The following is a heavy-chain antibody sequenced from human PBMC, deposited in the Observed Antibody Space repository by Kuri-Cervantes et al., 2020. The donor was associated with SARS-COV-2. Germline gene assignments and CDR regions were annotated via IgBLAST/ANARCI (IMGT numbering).Heavy chain of an antibody. V-gene: IGHV4-39*07. CDR2: IYTSGST. D-gene: IGHD3-3*01. J-gene: IGHJ6*03. CDR1: GGSISSSSYY. Sequence: SETLSLTCTVSGGSISSSSYYWGWIRQPPGKGLEWIGSIYTSGSTNYNPSLKSRVTMSVDTSKNQFSLKLSSVTAADTAVYYCALHGSRVYDFWSGYSPYYYYMDVWGKGTTVTVSS. CDR3: ALHGSRVYDFWSGYSPYYYYMDV.